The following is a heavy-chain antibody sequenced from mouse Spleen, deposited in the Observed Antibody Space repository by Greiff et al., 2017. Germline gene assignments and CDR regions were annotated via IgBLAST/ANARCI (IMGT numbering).Heavy chain of an antibody. J-gene: IGHJ2*01. V-gene: IGHV1-80*01. D-gene: IGHD4-1*01. CDR2: IYPGAGDT. Sequence: VQLQQSGAELVRPGSSVKISCKASGYAFSSYWMNWVKQRPGQGLAWIGQIYPGAGDTNYHGKFKGKATLTADKSSSTAYMQLSSLTSEDSAVYFCARPLTGTGYFDYWGQGTTLTVSS. CDR3: ARPLTGTGYFDY. CDR1: GYAFSSYW.